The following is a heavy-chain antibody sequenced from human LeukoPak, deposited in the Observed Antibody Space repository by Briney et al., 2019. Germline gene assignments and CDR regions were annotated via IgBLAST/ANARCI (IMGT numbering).Heavy chain of an antibody. J-gene: IGHJ4*02. Sequence: PGGSLRLSCAASGFTFSDYYMSWIRQAPGKGLEWVSYISSSGSTIYYADSVKGRFTISRDNAKNSLYLQMNSLRAEDTAVYYCARDLAQEYYYGSGSFWGQGTLVTVSS. V-gene: IGHV3-11*01. D-gene: IGHD3-10*01. CDR1: GFTFSDYY. CDR2: ISSSGSTI. CDR3: ARDLAQEYYYGSGSF.